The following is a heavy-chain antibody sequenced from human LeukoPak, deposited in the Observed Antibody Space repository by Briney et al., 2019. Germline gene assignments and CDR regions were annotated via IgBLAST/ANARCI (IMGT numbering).Heavy chain of an antibody. J-gene: IGHJ4*02. D-gene: IGHD3-16*01. V-gene: IGHV4-4*07. Sequence: PSETLSLTCTVSGGSISSYYWSWIRQPAGKGLEWIGRVYTSGSTNYNPSLKSRVTMSVDTSKNQFSLKLSSVTAADTAVYYCARDQYSTDRFGGGHFDYWGQGTLVTVSS. CDR1: GGSISSYY. CDR3: ARDQYSTDRFGGGHFDY. CDR2: VYTSGST.